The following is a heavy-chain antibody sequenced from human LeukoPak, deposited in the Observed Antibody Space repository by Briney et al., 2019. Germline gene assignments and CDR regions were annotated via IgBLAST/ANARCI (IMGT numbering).Heavy chain of an antibody. V-gene: IGHV3-74*01. CDR3: VRWQDI. CDR2: IKTDGSYA. J-gene: IGHJ3*02. CDR1: RFTFSSYW. Sequence: PGGSLRLSCAASRFTFSSYWMHWVRQAPGKGLVWVSRIKTDGSYASYAESVKGRFTVSRDNAKNTLYLQMNSLRAEDTAVYYCVRWQDIWGQGTMVTVSS.